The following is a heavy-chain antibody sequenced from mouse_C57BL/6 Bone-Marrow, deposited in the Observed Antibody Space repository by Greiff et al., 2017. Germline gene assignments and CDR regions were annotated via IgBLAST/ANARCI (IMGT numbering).Heavy chain of an antibody. Sequence: VQLQQSGPELVKPGASVKISCKASGYSFTGYYMNWVKQSPEKSLEWIGEINPSTGGTTYNQKFKAKATLTVDKSSSTAYMQLKSLTSEDSAVYYCARKYYGSSYERWFAYWGQGTRGTDAA. CDR3: ARKYYGSSYERWFAY. CDR2: INPSTGGT. J-gene: IGHJ3*01. CDR1: GYSFTGYY. V-gene: IGHV1-42*01. D-gene: IGHD1-1*01.